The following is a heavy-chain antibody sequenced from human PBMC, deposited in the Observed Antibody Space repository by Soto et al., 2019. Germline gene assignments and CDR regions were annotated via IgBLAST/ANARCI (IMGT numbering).Heavy chain of an antibody. D-gene: IGHD7-27*01. J-gene: IGHJ3*02. CDR3: ARDETGRTGGAFDI. CDR2: INPNSGGT. Sequence: ASVKVSCKASGYTFTGYYMHWVRQAPGQGLEWMGWINPNSGGTNYAQKFQGWVTMTRDTSISTAYMELSRLRSDDTAVYYCARDETGRTGGAFDIWGQGTIVTVSS. CDR1: GYTFTGYY. V-gene: IGHV1-2*04.